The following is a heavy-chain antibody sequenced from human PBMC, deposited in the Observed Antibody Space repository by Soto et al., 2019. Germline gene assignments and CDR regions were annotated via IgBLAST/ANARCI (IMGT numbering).Heavy chain of an antibody. CDR1: GVSISSGNC. Sequence: QVQLQESGPGLVKPSGTLSLTCAVSGVSISSGNCWPWVSQPPGKGRGWIGEIWHSGSFNYNPSLKSRVTISMDNSKNQFSLKMTSVTAADTAVYYCATYSDSTGYWYFDVWGRGTLVTVSS. CDR2: IWHSGSF. D-gene: IGHD3-22*01. V-gene: IGHV4-4*02. J-gene: IGHJ2*01. CDR3: ATYSDSTGYWYFDV.